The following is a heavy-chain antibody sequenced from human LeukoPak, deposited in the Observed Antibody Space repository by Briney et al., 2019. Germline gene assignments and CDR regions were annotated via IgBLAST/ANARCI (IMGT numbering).Heavy chain of an antibody. V-gene: IGHV3-23*01. CDR2: ISGSGRRT. CDR1: GFTFSSFA. D-gene: IGHD4-11*01. CDR3: AKDREATTVTTHYFDC. Sequence: GGSLRLSCAASGFTFSSFAMTWVRQAPGKGLEWVSAISGSGRRTFYADSVKGRFTSSRDNSKNTLYLQMNSLTAEDTAMYYCAKDREATTVTTHYFDCWGQGALVTVSS. J-gene: IGHJ4*02.